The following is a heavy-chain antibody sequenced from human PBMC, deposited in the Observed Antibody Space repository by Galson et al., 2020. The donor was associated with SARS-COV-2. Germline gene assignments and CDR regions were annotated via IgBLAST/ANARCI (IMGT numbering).Heavy chain of an antibody. CDR1: GFIFTDYY. V-gene: IGHV3-11*01. CDR2: ISSRGSTI. D-gene: IGHD2-15*01. CDR3: ARYCSGGNCLLGSFEY. J-gene: IGHJ4*02. Sequence: GGSLRLSCAASGFIFTDYYMSWIRQAPGKGLEWVSYISSRGSTIYYADSVKGRFTISRDNAKNSLYLQMNNLRVEDTAVYYCARYCSGGNCLLGSFEYWGQGTLVTVSS.